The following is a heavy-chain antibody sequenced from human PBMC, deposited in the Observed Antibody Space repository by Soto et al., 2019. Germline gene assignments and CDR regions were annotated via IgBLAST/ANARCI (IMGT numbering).Heavy chain of an antibody. CDR1: GYTFTGYY. V-gene: IGHV1-2*04. Sequence: ASVKVSCKTAGYTFTGYYIHWVRQAPGQGLEWMGWINPNSGGTNYAQKFQGWVTMTRDTSISTAYMELSRLRSDDTAVYYCARAWELLAFDYWGQGTLVTVSS. D-gene: IGHD1-26*01. CDR3: ARAWELLAFDY. CDR2: INPNSGGT. J-gene: IGHJ4*02.